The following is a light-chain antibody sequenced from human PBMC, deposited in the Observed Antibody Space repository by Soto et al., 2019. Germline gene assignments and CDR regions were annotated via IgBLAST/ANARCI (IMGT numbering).Light chain of an antibody. J-gene: IGLJ1*01. V-gene: IGLV1-51*01. CDR2: DDN. Sequence: QSVLTQPPSVYAAPGQKVTISCSGSTSNIGGNSVSWYQQLPGTAPKLLIYDDNKRPSGIPDRFSASKSGTSATLGITGFQTGDEADYYCGSWDSSLSAYVFGTGTKVTVL. CDR3: GSWDSSLSAYV. CDR1: TSNIGGNS.